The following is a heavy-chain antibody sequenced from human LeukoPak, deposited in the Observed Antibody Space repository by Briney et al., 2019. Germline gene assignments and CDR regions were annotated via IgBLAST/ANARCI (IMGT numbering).Heavy chain of an antibody. CDR1: GFSVSNAW. D-gene: IGHD3-22*01. CDR3: TTPFYDSGVGGAFDI. CDR2: LKSKTDGGTR. V-gene: IGHV3-15*01. Sequence: EGSLRLSCAASGFSVSNAWMSWVRQAPGKGLEWVGRLKSKTDGGTRDYAAPVKGRFTLSRDSSKNTLYLQMNSLKTEDTAVYYCTTPFYDSGVGGAFDIWGQGTMVTVSS. J-gene: IGHJ3*02.